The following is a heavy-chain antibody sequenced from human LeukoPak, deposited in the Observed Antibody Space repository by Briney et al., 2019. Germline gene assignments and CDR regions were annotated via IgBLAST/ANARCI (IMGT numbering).Heavy chain of an antibody. V-gene: IGHV3-33*01. Sequence: PGRSLRLSCAASGFTFSSYGMHWVRQAPGKGLEWVAVIWYDGSNKYYADSVKGRFTISRDNSKNTLYLQMNSLRAEDTAVYYCAGTYYDFWSGSYYFDYWGQGTLVTVSS. CDR1: GFTFSSYG. D-gene: IGHD3-3*01. CDR3: AGTYYDFWSGSYYFDY. CDR2: IWYDGSNK. J-gene: IGHJ4*02.